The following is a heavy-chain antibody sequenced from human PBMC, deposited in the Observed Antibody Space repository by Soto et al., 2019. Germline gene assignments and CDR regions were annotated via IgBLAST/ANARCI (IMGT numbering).Heavy chain of an antibody. CDR1: GFTFSSYA. D-gene: IGHD3-10*01. CDR2: ISGSGGST. V-gene: IGHV3-23*01. J-gene: IGHJ6*02. Sequence: PGGSLRLSCAASGFTFSSYAMSWVRQAPGKGLEWVSAISGSGGSTYYADSAKGRFTISRDNSKNTLYLQMNSLRAEDTAVYYCAKGGPRVRGVIIIYYYYGMDVWGQGTTVTVSS. CDR3: AKGGPRVRGVIIIYYYYGMDV.